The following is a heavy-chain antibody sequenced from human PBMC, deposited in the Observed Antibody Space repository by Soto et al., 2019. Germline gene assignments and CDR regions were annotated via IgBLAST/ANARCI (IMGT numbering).Heavy chain of an antibody. J-gene: IGHJ6*02. CDR2: ISYDGSDK. V-gene: IGHV3-30*18. D-gene: IGHD5-12*01. CDR3: VKDRVPGAYGNYYGMDV. CDR1: GFTFNNSG. Sequence: PGGSLRLSCRVSGFTFNNSGMHWVRQAPGKGLEWMAVISYDGSDKYYADSVKGRVIISRDNPKNTLNLEMNSLRAEDTAIYYCVKDRVPGAYGNYYGMDVWGQGTTVTVSS.